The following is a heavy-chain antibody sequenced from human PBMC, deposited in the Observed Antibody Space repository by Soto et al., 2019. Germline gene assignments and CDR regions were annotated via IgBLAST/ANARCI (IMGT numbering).Heavy chain of an antibody. Sequence: GGSLRLSCAASGFTFSSYAMSWVRQAPGKGLEWVSAISGSGGSTYYADSVKGRFTISRDNSKNTLYLQMNSLRAEDTAVYYCASSRPFRTYYYGMDVWGRGTTVTVSS. CDR1: GFTFSSYA. J-gene: IGHJ6*02. CDR3: ASSRPFRTYYYGMDV. CDR2: ISGSGGST. V-gene: IGHV3-23*01. D-gene: IGHD6-13*01.